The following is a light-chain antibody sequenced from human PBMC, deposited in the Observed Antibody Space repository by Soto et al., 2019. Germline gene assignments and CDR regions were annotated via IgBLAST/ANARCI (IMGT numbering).Light chain of an antibody. CDR3: QQYNNWWT. J-gene: IGKJ1*01. Sequence: ETVMTQSPATLSASPGERATLSCRASQSVSNNLAWYHQKPGQAPRLLIYGASTRATGIPARFSGSGSGTEFTLTISSLQPEDFAVYYCQQYNNWWTFGQGTKVEIK. V-gene: IGKV3-15*01. CDR2: GAS. CDR1: QSVSNN.